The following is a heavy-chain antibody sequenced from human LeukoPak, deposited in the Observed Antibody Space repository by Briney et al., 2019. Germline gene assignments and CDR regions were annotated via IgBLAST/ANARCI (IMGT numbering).Heavy chain of an antibody. D-gene: IGHD3-16*01. CDR3: ARDQGEYFDY. CDR1: GFTFSSYS. V-gene: IGHV3-48*04. J-gene: IGHJ4*02. Sequence: GGSLRLSCAASGFTFSSYSMNWVRQAPGKGLEWVSYISSSSSTIYYADSVKGRFTISRDNAKNSLYLQMNSLRAEDTAVYYCARDQGEYFDYWGQGTLVTVSS. CDR2: ISSSSSTI.